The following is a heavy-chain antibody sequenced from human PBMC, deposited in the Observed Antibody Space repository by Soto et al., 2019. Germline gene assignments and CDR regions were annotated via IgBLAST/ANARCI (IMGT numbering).Heavy chain of an antibody. Sequence: GGSLRLSCAASGFTFSSYWMHWVRQAPGKGLVWVSRINSDGSSTSYADSVKGRFTISRDNSKNTLYLQMNSLRAEDTAVYYCAKDSITIFGVVIIKTDNWFAPWGQGTLVTVSS. D-gene: IGHD3-3*01. CDR1: GFTFSSYW. V-gene: IGHV3-74*01. CDR3: AKDSITIFGVVIIKTDNWFAP. CDR2: INSDGSST. J-gene: IGHJ5*02.